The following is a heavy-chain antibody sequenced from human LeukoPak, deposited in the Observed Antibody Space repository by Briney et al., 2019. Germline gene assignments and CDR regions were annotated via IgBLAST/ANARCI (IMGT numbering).Heavy chain of an antibody. CDR3: ARGRIAKIVVVHSFHYGMDV. D-gene: IGHD3-22*01. CDR2: INDYTGNT. Sequence: SEALSLTCDVFGGSFTDYFWTWIRQSPGKGLEWIGEINDYTGNTNYNPSLNSRVSISLEKSKNQFSLELRSVTAADTAVYYCARGRIAKIVVVHSFHYGMDVWGQGTTVTVSS. V-gene: IGHV4-34*01. J-gene: IGHJ6*02. CDR1: GGSFTDYF.